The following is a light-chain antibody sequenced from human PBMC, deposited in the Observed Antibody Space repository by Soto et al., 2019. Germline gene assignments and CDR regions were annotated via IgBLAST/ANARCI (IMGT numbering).Light chain of an antibody. CDR3: SSYTSSSTSV. CDR1: SSDVGSYNY. CDR2: EVS. Sequence: QSALTQPASVSGSPGQSITISCTGTSSDVGSYNYVSWYQQHPGKAPKLMIYEVSNRPSGVSNRFSGSKSGNTASLTISGLQAEDEADYYCSSYTSSSTSVFGGGTKVTVL. J-gene: IGLJ2*01. V-gene: IGLV2-14*01.